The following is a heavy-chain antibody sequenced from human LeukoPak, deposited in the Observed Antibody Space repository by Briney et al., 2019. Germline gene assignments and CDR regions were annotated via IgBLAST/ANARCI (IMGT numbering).Heavy chain of an antibody. CDR1: GYTFTSYG. Sequence: ASVKVSCKASGYTFTSYGISWVRQAPGQGLEWMGWISAYNGNTNYAQKLQGRVTMTTDTSTSTAYMELRSLRSDDTAVYYCARVVGATSWARDAFDIWGQGTMVTVSS. CDR2: ISAYNGNT. D-gene: IGHD1-26*01. V-gene: IGHV1-18*01. CDR3: ARVVGATSWARDAFDI. J-gene: IGHJ3*02.